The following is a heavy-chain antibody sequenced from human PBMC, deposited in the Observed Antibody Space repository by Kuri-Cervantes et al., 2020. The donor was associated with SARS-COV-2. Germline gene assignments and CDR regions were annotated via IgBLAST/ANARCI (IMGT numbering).Heavy chain of an antibody. J-gene: IGHJ4*01. D-gene: IGHD1-26*01. CDR1: GCPFSRYA. Sequence: RPPQTPLPPSGCPFSRYAMHWVRQAPGKGLECVAVIPYDGSNKYYADSVKGLFTISRDNSKHTLYLQMNSLTGEGTAVYYCATSTNHSGTAPFEHWGQGILVTVSS. CDR2: IPYDGSNK. V-gene: IGHV3-30*04. CDR3: ATSTNHSGTAPFEH.